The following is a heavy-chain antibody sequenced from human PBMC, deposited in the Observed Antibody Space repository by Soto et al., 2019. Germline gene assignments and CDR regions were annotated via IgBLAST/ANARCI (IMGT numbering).Heavy chain of an antibody. CDR2: ISAYNGNT. Sequence: GASVKVSCKASGYTFTSYGISWVRQAPGQGLEWMGWISAYNGNTNYAQKLQGRVTMTTDTSTSTAYMELRSLRSDDTAVYYCASATYDFWSGSEGRYYFDYWGQGTLVTVSS. CDR1: GYTFTSYG. CDR3: ASATYDFWSGSEGRYYFDY. V-gene: IGHV1-18*01. D-gene: IGHD3-3*01. J-gene: IGHJ4*02.